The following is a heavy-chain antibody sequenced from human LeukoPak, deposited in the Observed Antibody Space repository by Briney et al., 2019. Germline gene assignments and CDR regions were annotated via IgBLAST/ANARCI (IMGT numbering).Heavy chain of an antibody. V-gene: IGHV1-18*01. CDR2: ISAYNGNT. CDR1: VYTFTSYG. D-gene: IGHD6-19*01. J-gene: IGHJ5*02. Sequence: ASVKVSCKTSVYTFTSYGISWVRQAPGQGLEWMGWISAYNGNTNYAQNLQGRVTMTTDTSTSTAYMELRSLRSDDTAVYFCARPDQWQAENWFDPWGQGTLVTVSS. CDR3: ARPDQWQAENWFDP.